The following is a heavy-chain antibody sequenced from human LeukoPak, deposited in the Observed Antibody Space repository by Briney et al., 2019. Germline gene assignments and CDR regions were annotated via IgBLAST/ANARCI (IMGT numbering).Heavy chain of an antibody. CDR1: GYTFNSYG. D-gene: IGHD3-22*01. CDR2: ISGYNNNT. CDR3: ARDGAYYYDSSDY. V-gene: IGHV1-18*01. Sequence: ASVKVSCKASGYTFNSYGITWVRQAPGQGLEWMGWISGYNNNTNYAQKLQGRVTMTTDTSTNTAYMELRSLRPDDTAVYYCARDGAYYYDSSDYWGQGTLVTVSS. J-gene: IGHJ4*02.